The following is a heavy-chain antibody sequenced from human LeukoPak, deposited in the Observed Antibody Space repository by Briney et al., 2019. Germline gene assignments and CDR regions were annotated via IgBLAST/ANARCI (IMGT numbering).Heavy chain of an antibody. CDR2: ISIIVVTI. J-gene: IGHJ5*02. V-gene: IGHV3-11*01. CDR1: VFTFSDYY. D-gene: IGHD3-10*01. Sequence: GGALRLSCAASVFTFSDYYTSWICQTPGEGLGRGSYISIIVVTIYYAESVKGRVTISTDNAKNSLYLEMNSLRAEDTAVYYCARDPSDSRLPWLGEFPPSNWFHPWGQGTLVTVSS. CDR3: ARDPSDSRLPWLGEFPPSNWFHP.